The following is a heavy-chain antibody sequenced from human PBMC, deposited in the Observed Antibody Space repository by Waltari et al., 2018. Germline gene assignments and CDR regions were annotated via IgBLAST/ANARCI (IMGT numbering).Heavy chain of an antibody. D-gene: IGHD6-13*01. Sequence: QVQLVESGGGVVQPGRSLRLSCAASGFTFSSYAMHWVRQAPGKGLEWVAVISYDGSNEYYADCVKGRFTISRDKSKNTVDLQMNSLRAEDTAVYYCTGRIAAAPIDYWGQGTLVTVSS. CDR3: TGRIAAAPIDY. J-gene: IGHJ4*02. CDR2: ISYDGSNE. CDR1: GFTFSSYA. V-gene: IGHV3-30-3*01.